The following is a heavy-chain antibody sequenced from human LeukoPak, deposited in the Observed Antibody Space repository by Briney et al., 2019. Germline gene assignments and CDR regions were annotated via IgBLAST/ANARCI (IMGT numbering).Heavy chain of an antibody. CDR3: ARGPTTYFDC. Sequence: GGSLRLSCAASGFTFSSYAMGWVRQAPGKGLVWVSRINTDGSSTSYADSVKGRFTISRDNAKNTLYLQMNSLRAEDTAVYYCARGPTTYFDCWGQGTLVTVSS. J-gene: IGHJ4*02. CDR1: GFTFSSYA. CDR2: INTDGSST. D-gene: IGHD1-1*01. V-gene: IGHV3-74*01.